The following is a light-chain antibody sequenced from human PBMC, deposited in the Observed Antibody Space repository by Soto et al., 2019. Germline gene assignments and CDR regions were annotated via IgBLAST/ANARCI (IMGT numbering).Light chain of an antibody. CDR1: SSDFGAYNY. Sequence: QSALTQPASVSGSPGQSITISCTATSSDFGAYNYVSWYQQYPGKAPKVMIYEVTNRPSGVSNRYSGSKSGNTASLTISGRQAEDEADYYCSAYTSSNTLIFGGGTKVTVL. J-gene: IGLJ2*01. V-gene: IGLV2-14*01. CDR3: SAYTSSNTLI. CDR2: EVT.